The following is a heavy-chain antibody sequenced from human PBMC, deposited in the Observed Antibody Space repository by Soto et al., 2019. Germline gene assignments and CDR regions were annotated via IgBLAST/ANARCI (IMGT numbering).Heavy chain of an antibody. Sequence: EVQLVESGGGLVKPGGSLRLSCAASGFTFSSYSMNWVRQAPGKGLEWVSSISSNSNYIYYADSVKGRFTISRDNAKNPLYVQMNSLRAEDTAVDYCAIPGHYYYDYMDVWGKGTTVTVSS. V-gene: IGHV3-21*01. J-gene: IGHJ6*03. CDR3: AIPGHYYYDYMDV. CDR1: GFTFSSYS. CDR2: ISSNSNYI.